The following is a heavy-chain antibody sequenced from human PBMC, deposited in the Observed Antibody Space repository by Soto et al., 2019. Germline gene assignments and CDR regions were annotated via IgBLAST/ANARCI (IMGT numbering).Heavy chain of an antibody. CDR1: GGSISSSSYY. J-gene: IGHJ4*02. D-gene: IGHD6-13*01. Sequence: PSETLSLTCTVSGGSISSSSYYWGWIRQPPGKGLEWIGSIYYSGSTYYNPSLKSRVTISVDTSKNQFSLKLSSVTAADTAVYYCARPPAGYSSPKPGRRYFDYWGQRTLVTVSS. V-gene: IGHV4-39*01. CDR2: IYYSGST. CDR3: ARPPAGYSSPKPGRRYFDY.